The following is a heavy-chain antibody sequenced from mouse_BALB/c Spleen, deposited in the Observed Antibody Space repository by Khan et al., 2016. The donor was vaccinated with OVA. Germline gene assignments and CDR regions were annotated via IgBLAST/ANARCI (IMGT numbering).Heavy chain of an antibody. Sequence: EVELVESGGGLVQPGGSMKLSCDASGFTFSNYWMHWVRQSPEKGLEWVAEIRLKSDDYVTHYAESVKGRFTISSDDSKSSVYLHMNNLRAEDTGIYYCWILLWGQGTTLTVSS. CDR1: GFTFSNYW. CDR3: WILL. V-gene: IGHV6-6*02. CDR2: IRLKSDDYVT. J-gene: IGHJ2*01.